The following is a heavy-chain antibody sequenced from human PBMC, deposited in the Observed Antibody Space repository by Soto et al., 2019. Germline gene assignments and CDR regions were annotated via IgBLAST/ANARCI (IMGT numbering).Heavy chain of an antibody. V-gene: IGHV1-18*01. D-gene: IGHD3-22*01. J-gene: IGHJ4*02. CDR3: ARGPTDYYDKSGDYCLDY. CDR1: GYSFITYG. CDR2: ISTYNGNT. Sequence: QVQLVQSGAEVKKPGASVMVSCKSSGYSFITYGMSWVRQAPGQGLEWVGWISTYNGNTKYVESLQGRVTMTTDTTTSKAYMELRSLRSDDTAVYYCARGPTDYYDKSGDYCLDYWGQGTLVTVSP.